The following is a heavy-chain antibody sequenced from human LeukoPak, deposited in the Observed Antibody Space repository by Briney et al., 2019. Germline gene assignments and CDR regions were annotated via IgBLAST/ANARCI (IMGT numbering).Heavy chain of an antibody. CDR3: ARDYDSSGYYYGFDY. D-gene: IGHD3-22*01. Sequence: GGSLRLSCAASGVTFSSYEMNWVRQAPGKGLEWVSYISSSGSTIYYADSVKGRFTISRDNAKNSLYLQMNSLRTEDTAVYYCARDYDSSGYYYGFDYWGQGTLVTVSS. CDR1: GVTFSSYE. J-gene: IGHJ4*02. V-gene: IGHV3-48*03. CDR2: ISSSGSTI.